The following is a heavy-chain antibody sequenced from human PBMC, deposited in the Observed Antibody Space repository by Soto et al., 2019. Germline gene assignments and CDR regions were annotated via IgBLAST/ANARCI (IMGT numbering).Heavy chain of an antibody. J-gene: IGHJ4*02. D-gene: IGHD2-2*01. CDR2: ISGSGTGT. CDR3: AKGFCSSSSCSRGYFDY. V-gene: IGHV3-23*01. CDR1: GFTFSSYA. Sequence: GGSLRLSCAASGFTFSSYAMSWVRQAPGKGLEWVSGISGSGTGTYYADSVKGRCTISRDNSENTLYLQMNSLRAEDTAVYYCAKGFCSSSSCSRGYFDYWGQGTLVTVSS.